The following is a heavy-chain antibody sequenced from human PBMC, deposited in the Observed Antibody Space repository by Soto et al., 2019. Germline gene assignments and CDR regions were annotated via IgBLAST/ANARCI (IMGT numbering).Heavy chain of an antibody. CDR1: GFTFSGYT. Sequence: QVQLVESGGGVVRPGRSLRLSCTASGFTFSGYTIHWVRQAPGKGLEWVAIISYDGSNKYYADSLEGRVTISRDNSKNTLHLEMNSLRTEDTAVYYCARDLDYGGNAPLGFWGQGTRVTVSS. J-gene: IGHJ4*02. CDR3: ARDLDYGGNAPLGF. D-gene: IGHD4-17*01. V-gene: IGHV3-30-3*01. CDR2: ISYDGSNK.